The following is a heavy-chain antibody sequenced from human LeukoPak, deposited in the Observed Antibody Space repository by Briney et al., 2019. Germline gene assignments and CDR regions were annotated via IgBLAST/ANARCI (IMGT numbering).Heavy chain of an antibody. Sequence: SVKVSCKASGGTFSSYAISWVRQAPGQGLELMGRIIPIFGTANYAQKFQGRVTITTDESTSTAYMELSSLRSEDTAVYYCVAAAGTGRESYYYYYYMDVWGKGTTVTVSS. J-gene: IGHJ6*03. CDR2: IIPIFGTA. D-gene: IGHD6-13*01. V-gene: IGHV1-69*05. CDR3: VAAAGTGRESYYYYYYMDV. CDR1: GGTFSSYA.